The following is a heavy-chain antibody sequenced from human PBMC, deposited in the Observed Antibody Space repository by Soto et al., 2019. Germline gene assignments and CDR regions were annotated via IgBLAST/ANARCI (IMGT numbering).Heavy chain of an antibody. Sequence: QVQLVQSGAEVKKPGASVKVSCKASGYTFTRYGFSWVRQAPGQGPEWMGWISAYNGNTNYAQKFQGRVTMTTDTSTSTAYMELKSLRSDDTAVYYCAREGRHCSGGSCHAYDWFDPWGQGTLVTVSS. J-gene: IGHJ5*02. CDR3: AREGRHCSGGSCHAYDWFDP. V-gene: IGHV1-18*04. CDR1: GYTFTRYG. CDR2: ISAYNGNT. D-gene: IGHD2-15*01.